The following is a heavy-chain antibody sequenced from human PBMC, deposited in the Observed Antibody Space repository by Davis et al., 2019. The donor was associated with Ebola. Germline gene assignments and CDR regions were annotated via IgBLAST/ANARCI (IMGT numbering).Heavy chain of an antibody. V-gene: IGHV4-59*01. D-gene: IGHD2-15*01. CDR3: ARGVVVAATWFDP. CDR2: IYYSGST. J-gene: IGHJ5*02. CDR1: GGSISSYY. Sequence: PGGSLRLSCTVSGGSISSYYWSWIRQPPGKGLEWIGYIYYSGSTNYNPSLKSRVTISVDTSKNQFSLKLSSVTAADTAVYYCARGVVVAATWFDPWGQGTLVTVSS.